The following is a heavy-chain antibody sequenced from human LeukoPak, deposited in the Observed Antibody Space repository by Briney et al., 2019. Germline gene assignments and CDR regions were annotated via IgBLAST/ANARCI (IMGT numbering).Heavy chain of an antibody. CDR2: ISGSGDTT. CDR1: GFTFGSYW. J-gene: IGHJ4*02. CDR3: AKDLYPGGIQPRWFDY. V-gene: IGHV3-23*01. Sequence: GGSLRLSCEASGFTFGSYWMHWVRQTPGKGLQWVSTISGSGDTTFYADSLKGRSTISRDNPRNTLYLQMHSLRVDDTAIYYCAKDLYPGGIQPRWFDYWGQGALVTVSS. D-gene: IGHD5-18*01.